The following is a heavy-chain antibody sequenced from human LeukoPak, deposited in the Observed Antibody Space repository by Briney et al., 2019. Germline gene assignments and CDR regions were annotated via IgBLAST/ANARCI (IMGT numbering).Heavy chain of an antibody. D-gene: IGHD3-3*01. CDR1: GFTFSSYG. CDR2: IRYDGSNK. V-gene: IGHV3-30*02. J-gene: IGHJ4*02. Sequence: GSLRLSCAASGFTFSSYGMHWVRQAPGKGLEWVAFIRYDGSNKYYADSVKGRFTISRDNSKNTLYLQMNSLRAEDTAVYYCAKGPGLKLSRSVGSGYHTPFDYWGQGTLVTVSS. CDR3: AKGPGLKLSRSVGSGYHTPFDY.